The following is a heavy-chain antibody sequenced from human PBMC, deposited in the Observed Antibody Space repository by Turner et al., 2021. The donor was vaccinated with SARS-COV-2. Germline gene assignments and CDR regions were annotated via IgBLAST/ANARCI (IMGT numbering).Heavy chain of an antibody. V-gene: IGHV4-39*01. Sequence: LHLQESVPGLVQPAETLSLACPAAGGSISSSSYYCGWIRRPPGEGLVWSRGIYYSGGSTYNPSFKRRGAITVETSTSKFSLKMMSVTAADTAVEYCGGGRLQLRSSGYGMDDWGQGTTVTVSS. CDR2: IYYSGGS. CDR1: GGSISSSSYY. J-gene: IGHJ6*02. CDR3: GGGRLQLRSSGYGMDD. D-gene: IGHD2-2*01.